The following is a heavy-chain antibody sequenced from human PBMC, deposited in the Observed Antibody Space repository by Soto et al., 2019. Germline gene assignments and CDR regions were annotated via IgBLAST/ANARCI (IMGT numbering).Heavy chain of an antibody. CDR1: GGTFSSYA. Sequence: QVQLVQSGAEVKKHGSSVKVSCKASGGTFSSYAISWVRQAPGQGLEWMGGIIPSCGTANYEQQFQGRVTITADESTSTAYLELSSRSSEDTAVYYCARAIGGTPGGGDSSSFGCCWGKGTLVTVSS. V-gene: IGHV1-69*01. J-gene: IGHJ1*01. D-gene: IGHD6-13*01. CDR3: ARAIGGTPGGGDSSSFGCC. CDR2: IIPSCGTA.